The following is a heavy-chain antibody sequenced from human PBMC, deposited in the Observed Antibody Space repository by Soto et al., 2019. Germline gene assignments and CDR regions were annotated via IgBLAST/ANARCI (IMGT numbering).Heavy chain of an antibody. CDR2: VFNSGST. D-gene: IGHD6-19*01. CDR3: ARARSGDNIDALDI. J-gene: IGHJ3*02. Sequence: SETLSLTCTVSGDSIRTYFWSWIRQPPGKGLEWIGYVFNSGSTNSNPSLTSRVTMLLDTSRNQISLTLSSVTAADTAVYYCARARSGDNIDALDIWVQGTMVTVSS. V-gene: IGHV4-59*01. CDR1: GDSIRTYF.